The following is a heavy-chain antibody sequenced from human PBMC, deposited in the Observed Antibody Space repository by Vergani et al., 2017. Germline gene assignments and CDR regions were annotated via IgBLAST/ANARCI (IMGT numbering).Heavy chain of an antibody. J-gene: IGHJ4*02. D-gene: IGHD6-13*01. CDR3: ARDRIAAAGIFEY. Sequence: EVQLVESGGGLVQPGGSLRLSCAASGFTFSSYWMSWVRQAPGKGLEWVASIKQDGSEKYYVDSVKGRFTISRDNAKNSLYLQMNSLRAEDTAVYYCARDRIAAAGIFEYWGQGTLVTVSS. CDR2: IKQDGSEK. CDR1: GFTFSSYW. V-gene: IGHV3-7*03.